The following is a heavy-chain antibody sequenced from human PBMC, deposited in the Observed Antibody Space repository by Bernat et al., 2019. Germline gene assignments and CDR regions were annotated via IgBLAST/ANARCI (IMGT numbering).Heavy chain of an antibody. CDR3: ARGHDYGDYEGYFDY. CDR2: ISSSGSTI. V-gene: IGHV3-48*03. CDR1: GFTFSSYE. Sequence: EVQLVESGGGLVQPGGSLRLSCAASGFTFSSYEMNWVRQAPGKGLEWVSYISSSGSTIYYADSVKGRFTISRDNAKNSLYLQMNSLRAEDTAVYYCARGHDYGDYEGYFDYWGQGPLVTVSS. J-gene: IGHJ4*02. D-gene: IGHD4-17*01.